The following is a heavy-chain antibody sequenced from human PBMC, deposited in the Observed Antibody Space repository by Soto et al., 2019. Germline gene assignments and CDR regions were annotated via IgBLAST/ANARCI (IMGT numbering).Heavy chain of an antibody. CDR2: IYPGDSDT. J-gene: IGHJ6*02. CDR1: GYSFTSYW. Sequence: GESLKISCKGSGYSFTSYWIGWVRQMPGKGLEWMGIIYPGDSDTRYSPSFQGQVTISADKSISTAYLQWSSLKASDTAMYFCARSLDIAPYYNYGLEVWGQGTTVTVSS. D-gene: IGHD5-12*01. V-gene: IGHV5-51*01. CDR3: ARSLDIAPYYNYGLEV.